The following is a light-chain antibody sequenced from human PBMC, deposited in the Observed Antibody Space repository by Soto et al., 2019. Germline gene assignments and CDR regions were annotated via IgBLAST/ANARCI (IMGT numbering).Light chain of an antibody. Sequence: DIQLTQSPSTLAASVGDRVTITCRASQSISDWLAWYQQKPGKVPKALIYKASSLESGVPSRFSGSGSGTEFTLTISSLQPDDFATYYCQQYKSYWTFGQGIKVEVK. CDR3: QQYKSYWT. CDR2: KAS. CDR1: QSISDW. V-gene: IGKV1-5*03. J-gene: IGKJ1*01.